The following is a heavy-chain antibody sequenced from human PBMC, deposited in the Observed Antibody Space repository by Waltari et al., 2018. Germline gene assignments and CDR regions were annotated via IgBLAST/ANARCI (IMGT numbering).Heavy chain of an antibody. CDR3: AINLCSGGSCYRAFDI. V-gene: IGHV1-24*01. D-gene: IGHD2-15*01. CDR2: FEPEDGET. CDR1: GYTLTELS. J-gene: IGHJ3*02. Sequence: QVQLVQSGAEVKKPGASVKVSCKVSGYTLTELSMHWVRQAPGKGLEWMGGFEPEDGETIYAQKFQGRVTMTEDTSTDTAYMELSSLRSEDTAVYYCAINLCSGGSCYRAFDIWGQGTMVTVSS.